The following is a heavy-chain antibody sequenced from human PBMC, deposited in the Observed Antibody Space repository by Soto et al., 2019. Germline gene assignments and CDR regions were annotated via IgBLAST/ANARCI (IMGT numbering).Heavy chain of an antibody. V-gene: IGHV3-53*01. J-gene: IGHJ3*02. CDR1: GFTVSNNY. CDR2: IFSDGST. CDR3: ARDSEQQLVLGAFDI. Sequence: GGSLRLSCAASGFTVSNNYMSWARQAPGKGLEWVSVIFSDGSTYYADSVKGRFTISRDNSKNTLYLQMNNLRGEDTAVYYCARDSEQQLVLGAFDIWGQGTMVTVSS. D-gene: IGHD6-13*01.